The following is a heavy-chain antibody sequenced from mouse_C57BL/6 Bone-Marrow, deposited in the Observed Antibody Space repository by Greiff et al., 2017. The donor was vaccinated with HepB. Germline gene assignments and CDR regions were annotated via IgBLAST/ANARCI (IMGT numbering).Heavy chain of an antibody. CDR2: ISSGGSYT. D-gene: IGHD1-1*01. CDR1: GFTFSSYG. J-gene: IGHJ2*01. CDR3: ARGTTVVYFDY. V-gene: IGHV5-6*01. Sequence: EVKLMESGGDLVKPGGSLKLSCAASGFTFSSYGLSWVRQTPDKRLEWVATISSGGSYTYYPDSVKGRFPISRDNAKNTLYLQMSSLKSEDTAMYYCARGTTVVYFDYWGQGATLTVSS.